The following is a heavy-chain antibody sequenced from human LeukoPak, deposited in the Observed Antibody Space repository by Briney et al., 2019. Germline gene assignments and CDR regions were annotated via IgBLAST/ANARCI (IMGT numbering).Heavy chain of an antibody. CDR1: GYTFTSYG. V-gene: IGHV1-18*01. CDR2: ISAYNGNT. Sequence: ASVKVSCKASGYTFTSYGISWVRQAPGQGLEWMGWISAYNGNTNYAQKLQGSVTMTTDTSTSTAYMELRSLRSDDTAVYYCARGVGFGELLYNWFDPWGQGTLVTVSS. CDR3: ARGVGFGELLYNWFDP. D-gene: IGHD3-10*01. J-gene: IGHJ5*02.